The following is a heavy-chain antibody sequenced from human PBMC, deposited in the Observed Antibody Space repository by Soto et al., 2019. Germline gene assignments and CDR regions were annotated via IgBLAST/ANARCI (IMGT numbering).Heavy chain of an antibody. J-gene: IGHJ4*02. CDR2: ISVTSAYT. CDR3: AITPRSSYGPFDY. V-gene: IGHV3-11*06. D-gene: IGHD5-18*01. CDR1: GFTFNDYY. Sequence: GGVLRLSCVASGFTFNDYYMSWIRQAPGKGLEWLSYISVTSAYTNYAESVKGRFTISRDNAQNSLYLQMNSLRAEDTALYYCAITPRSSYGPFDYWGRGTLVTVSS.